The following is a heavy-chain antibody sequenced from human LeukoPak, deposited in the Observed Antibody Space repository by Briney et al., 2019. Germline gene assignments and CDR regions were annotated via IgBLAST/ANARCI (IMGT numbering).Heavy chain of an antibody. Sequence: GGSLRLSCAASGFTFSSYSMNWVRQAPGKGLEWISYISSSSTTIYYADSVKGRFTVSRDNAKNSLYLQMNSLRDENTAVFYCARGSYDSSGYSFDYWGQGTLVTVSS. CDR2: ISSSSTTI. D-gene: IGHD3-22*01. CDR3: ARGSYDSSGYSFDY. J-gene: IGHJ4*02. CDR1: GFTFSSYS. V-gene: IGHV3-48*02.